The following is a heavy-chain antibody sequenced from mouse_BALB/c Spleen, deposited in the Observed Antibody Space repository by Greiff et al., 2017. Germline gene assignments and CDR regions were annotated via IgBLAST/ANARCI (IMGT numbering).Heavy chain of an antibody. J-gene: IGHJ3*01. V-gene: IGHV1-9*01. Sequence: QVQLQQSGAELMKPGASVKISCKATGYTFRCYWIEWVKQRPGHGLEWIGGILPGSGSTNYNEKFKGKATFTADTSSNTAYMQLSSLTSEDSAVYYCASRGNSLAYWGQGTLVTVSA. CDR3: ASRGNSLAY. D-gene: IGHD2-1*01. CDR2: ILPGSGST. CDR1: GYTFRCYW.